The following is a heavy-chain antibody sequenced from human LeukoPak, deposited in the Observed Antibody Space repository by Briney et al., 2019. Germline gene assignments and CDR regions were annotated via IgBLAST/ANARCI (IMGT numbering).Heavy chain of an antibody. CDR1: GFSFNNYA. CDR2: ISTTGGST. D-gene: IGHD4-23*01. Sequence: PGRSLRLSCAASGFSFNNYAMSWVRQAPGEGLEWVSAISTTGGSTYYADSVKGRFTISRDNSKNTLSLQMDSLRVEDTAVYYCAKDWTTVVTPKGYYFDSWGQGTLVTVSS. J-gene: IGHJ4*02. CDR3: AKDWTTVVTPKGYYFDS. V-gene: IGHV3-23*01.